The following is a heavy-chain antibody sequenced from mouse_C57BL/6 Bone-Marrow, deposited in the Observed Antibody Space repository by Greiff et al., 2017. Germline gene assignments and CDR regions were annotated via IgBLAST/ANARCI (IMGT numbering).Heavy chain of an antibody. CDR3: ARGGGIPHYAMDY. CDR1: GYTFTSYG. J-gene: IGHJ4*01. CDR2: IYPRSGNT. Sequence: LQQSGAELARPGASVKLSCKASGYTFTSYGISWVKQRTGQGLEWIGEIYPRSGNTYYNEKFKGKATLTADKSSSTAYMELRSLTSEDSAVYFCARGGGIPHYAMDYWGQGTSVTVSS. V-gene: IGHV1-81*01.